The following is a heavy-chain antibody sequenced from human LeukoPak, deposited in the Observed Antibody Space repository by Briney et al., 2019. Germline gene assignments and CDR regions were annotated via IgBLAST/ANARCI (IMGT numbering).Heavy chain of an antibody. Sequence: GGSLRLSCAASGFTVSSNYMSWVRQAPGKGLEWVSVLYSGGSTYYADSVKGRFTISRGNSKNTVYLQMNSLRGEDTAVFYCARDKGTFAFDIWGQGTMVTVSS. CDR2: LYSGGST. CDR3: ARDKGTFAFDI. D-gene: IGHD3-10*01. V-gene: IGHV3-53*01. CDR1: GFTVSSNY. J-gene: IGHJ3*02.